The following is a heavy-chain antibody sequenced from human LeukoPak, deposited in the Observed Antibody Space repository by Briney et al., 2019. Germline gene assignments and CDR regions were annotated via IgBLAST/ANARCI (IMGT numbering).Heavy chain of an antibody. CDR3: ASFAITAAAGHDY. D-gene: IGHD6-13*01. V-gene: IGHV3-33*01. J-gene: IGHJ4*02. CDR1: GFTFSSYG. Sequence: SGGSLRLSCAASGFTFSSYGMHWVRQAPGKGLEWVALIWFDGSNKYYADSVKGRFTISRDNSKNTLYLQMNSLRAEDTAVYYCASFAITAAAGHDYWGQGTLVTVSS. CDR2: IWFDGSNK.